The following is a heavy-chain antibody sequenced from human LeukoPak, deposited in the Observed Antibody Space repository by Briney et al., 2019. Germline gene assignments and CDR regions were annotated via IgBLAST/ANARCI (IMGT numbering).Heavy chain of an antibody. CDR1: GYTFTSYG. D-gene: IGHD5-12*01. Sequence: ASVKVSCKASGYTFTSYGISWARQAPGQGLEWMGWISAYNGNTNYAQKLQGRVTMTTDTSTSTAYMELRSLRSDDTAVYYCAREDIVATGRGDYYYYGMDVWGQGTTVTVSS. CDR2: ISAYNGNT. J-gene: IGHJ6*02. V-gene: IGHV1-18*01. CDR3: AREDIVATGRGDYYYYGMDV.